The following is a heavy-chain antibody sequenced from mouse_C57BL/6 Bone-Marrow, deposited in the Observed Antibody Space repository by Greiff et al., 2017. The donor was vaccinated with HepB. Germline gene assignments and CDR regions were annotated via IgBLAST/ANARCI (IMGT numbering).Heavy chain of an antibody. Sequence: QVQLQQPGAELVKPGASVKLSCKASGYTFTSYWMQWVKQRPGQGLEWIGEIDPSDSYTNYNQKFKGKATLTVDTSSSTAYMQLSSLTSEDSAVYYCAGGYYYGSQNAMDYWGQGTSVTVSS. V-gene: IGHV1-50*01. CDR1: GYTFTSYW. CDR2: IDPSDSYT. CDR3: AGGYYYGSQNAMDY. D-gene: IGHD1-1*01. J-gene: IGHJ4*01.